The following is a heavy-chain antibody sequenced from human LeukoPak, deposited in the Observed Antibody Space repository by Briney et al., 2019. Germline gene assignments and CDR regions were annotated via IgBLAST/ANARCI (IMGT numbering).Heavy chain of an antibody. CDR3: AKTYYYDSSGYPDPYYYYMDV. CDR2: ISGIGSST. D-gene: IGHD3-22*01. V-gene: IGHV3-23*01. Sequence: GGSLRLSCAASGFIFSSYAMSWVRQAPGKGLEWVSAISGIGSSTYYADSVKGRFTISRDNSKNTLYLRINSLRAEDTAIYYCAKTYYYDSSGYPDPYYYYMDVWGKGTTVTISS. J-gene: IGHJ6*03. CDR1: GFIFSSYA.